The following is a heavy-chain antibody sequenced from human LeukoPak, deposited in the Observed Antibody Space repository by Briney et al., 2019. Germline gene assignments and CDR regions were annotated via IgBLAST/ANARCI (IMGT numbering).Heavy chain of an antibody. CDR1: GYTFTGYY. D-gene: IGHD2-21*01. V-gene: IGHV1-2*02. CDR3: ARAEIPDYYYYMDV. CDR2: INPNSGGT. Sequence: ASVKVSCKASGYTFTGYYMHWVRQAPGQGLEWKGWINPNSGGTNYAQKFQGRVTMTRDTSISTAYMELSRLRSDDTAVYYCARAEIPDYYYYMDVWGKGTTVTVSS. J-gene: IGHJ6*03.